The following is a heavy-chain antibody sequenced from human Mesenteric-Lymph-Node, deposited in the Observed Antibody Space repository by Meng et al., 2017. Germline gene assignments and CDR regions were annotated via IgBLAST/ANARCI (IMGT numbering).Heavy chain of an antibody. V-gene: IGHV1-69*02. CDR1: GGTFSSYT. D-gene: IGHD4-17*01. CDR2: IIPILGIA. J-gene: IGHJ3*02. CDR3: ASGDVDYDAFDI. Sequence: SVKVSCKASGGTFSSYTISWVRQAPGQGLEWMGRIIPILGIANYAQKLQGRVTITADKSTSTAYMELSSLRSEDTAVYYCASGDVDYDAFDIWGQGTMVTVSS.